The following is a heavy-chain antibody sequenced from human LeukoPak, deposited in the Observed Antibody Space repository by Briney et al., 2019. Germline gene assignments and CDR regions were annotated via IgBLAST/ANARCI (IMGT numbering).Heavy chain of an antibody. CDR2: VFATGSA. CDR3: ARFRSGGFYFFDS. CDR1: GASLTNPTYY. Sequence: SSETLSLTCTVSGASLTNPTYYQWTWIRQPPGKGLELIGKVFATGSAIVNSSLTSRVTISLDASNSQFSLKLRSVTAEDSAVYYCARFRSGGFYFFDSWGQGALVTVSS. V-gene: IGHV4-61*01. J-gene: IGHJ4*02. D-gene: IGHD4-23*01.